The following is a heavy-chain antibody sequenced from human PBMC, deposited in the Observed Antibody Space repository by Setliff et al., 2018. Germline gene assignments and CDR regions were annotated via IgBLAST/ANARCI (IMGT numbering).Heavy chain of an antibody. D-gene: IGHD6-19*01. V-gene: IGHV1-18*01. CDR2: ISPYNDNT. J-gene: IGHJ3*02. CDR1: GYMFKSYG. CDR3: ARRPIALAGYRKGAFDI. Sequence: ASVKVSCKASGYMFKSYGITWMRQAPGQGPEWMGWISPYNDNTNSAENFRGRVTMTTDISTSTVYMELRTLRSDDTAVYFCARRPIALAGYRKGAFDIWGQGTMVTVSS.